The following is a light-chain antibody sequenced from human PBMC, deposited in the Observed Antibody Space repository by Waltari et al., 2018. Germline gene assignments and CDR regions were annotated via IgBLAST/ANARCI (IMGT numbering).Light chain of an antibody. CDR3: DSWDSSGTHV. V-gene: IGLV3-19*01. Sequence: SSELTQDPAVSVALGQTVRITCQGASLRTYYESWYQQKPGQAPVLVVYGNNNRPSGIPERFSGSSSGNTASLTITGAQVEDEADYYCDSWDSSGTHVFGSGTKLTVL. CDR2: GNN. CDR1: SLRTYY. J-gene: IGLJ6*01.